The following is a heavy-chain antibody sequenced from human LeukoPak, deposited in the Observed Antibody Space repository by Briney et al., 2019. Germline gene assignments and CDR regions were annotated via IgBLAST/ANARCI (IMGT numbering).Heavy chain of an antibody. Sequence: SQTLSLTCTVSGGSISSGDYYWSWIRQPPGKGLEWIGYIYYSGSTYYDPSLKSRVTISVDTSKNQFSLKLSSVTAADTAVYYCARAYLLDYYYYYGMDVWDKGTTVTVSS. V-gene: IGHV4-30-4*01. CDR3: ARAYLLDYYYYYGMDV. CDR2: IYYSGST. J-gene: IGHJ6*04. CDR1: GGSISSGDYY.